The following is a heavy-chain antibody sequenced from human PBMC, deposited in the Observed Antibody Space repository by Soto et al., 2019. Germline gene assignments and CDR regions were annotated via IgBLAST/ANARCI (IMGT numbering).Heavy chain of an antibody. CDR1: GFSLTNGRMG. Sequence: SGPTLVNPTATLPLTCSVSGFSLTNGRMGLSWIRQPPGKALEWLAHFFSDAERSYSTSMQSKLNMYKDSSGSQVVLTMTNMAPADTATYFCARMDGDYNYYGLDVWGHGIAVTVSS. CDR3: ARMDGDYNYYGLDV. V-gene: IGHV2-26*01. J-gene: IGHJ6*02. D-gene: IGHD4-17*01. CDR2: FFSDAER.